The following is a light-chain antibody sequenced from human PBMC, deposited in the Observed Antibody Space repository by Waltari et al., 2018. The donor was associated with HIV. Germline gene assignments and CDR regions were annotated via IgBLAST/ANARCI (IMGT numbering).Light chain of an antibody. CDR3: QQYGSSPSCT. CDR2: GAS. V-gene: IGKV3-20*01. J-gene: IGKJ2*02. Sequence: EIVLTQSPGTLSLSPGERATLSCRASQSVSSSYLAWYQQKPGKAPRLLIYGASSRATGIPDRFSGSGSGTDFTLTISRLEPEDFAVYYCQQYGSSPSCTFGQGTKLEIK. CDR1: QSVSSSY.